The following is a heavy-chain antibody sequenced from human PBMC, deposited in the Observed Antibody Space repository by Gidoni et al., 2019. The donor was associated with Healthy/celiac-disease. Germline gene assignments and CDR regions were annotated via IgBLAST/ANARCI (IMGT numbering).Heavy chain of an antibody. Sequence: EVQLVESWGGLVKPGGSLSLSCAASGFTFSNAWMSWVRQAPGKGLEWVGRIKSKTDGGTTDYAAPVKGRFTISRDDSKNTLYLQMNSLKTEDTAVYYCTTEEWLVGPFDYWGQGTLVTVSS. CDR1: GFTFSNAW. J-gene: IGHJ4*02. CDR3: TTEEWLVGPFDY. CDR2: IKSKTDGGTT. D-gene: IGHD6-19*01. V-gene: IGHV3-15*01.